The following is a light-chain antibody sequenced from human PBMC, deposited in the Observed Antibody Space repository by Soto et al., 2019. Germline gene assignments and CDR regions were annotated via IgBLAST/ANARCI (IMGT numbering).Light chain of an antibody. Sequence: TQSPGTMSSSAGERPTLSCRPSQSVSSSYLAWYQQKPGKAPKLLIYKASTLKSGVPSRFSGSGSGTEFTLTISSLQPDDFATYYCQHYNSYSEAFGQGTKVDI. V-gene: IGKV1-5*03. CDR2: KAS. CDR1: QSVSSS. J-gene: IGKJ1*01. CDR3: QHYNSYSEA.